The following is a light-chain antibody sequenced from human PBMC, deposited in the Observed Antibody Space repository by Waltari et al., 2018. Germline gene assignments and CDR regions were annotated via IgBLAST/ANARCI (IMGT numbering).Light chain of an antibody. J-gene: IGKJ5*01. CDR3: QQRSNWPPSIT. CDR2: GVS. Sequence: EIVLTQSPATLSLSPGERATLSCRASQSVNNYLAWYQHKPGQTPRLLIYGVSNMATGIPARFSGSGSGTDFTLTISSLEPEDFAVYYCQQRSNWPPSITFGQGTRLEIK. CDR1: QSVNNY. V-gene: IGKV3-11*01.